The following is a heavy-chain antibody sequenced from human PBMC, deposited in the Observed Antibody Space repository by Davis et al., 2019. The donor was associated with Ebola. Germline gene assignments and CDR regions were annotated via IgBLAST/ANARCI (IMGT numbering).Heavy chain of an antibody. CDR3: ARLDYGMGHHDL. D-gene: IGHD4/OR15-4a*01. Sequence: MPSETLSLTCTVSGGSVKSPGYSWGWIRQPPGKRLEWIASMSSGGGTFYNPSLNSRVTISIDTSKNHFSLRMDSLTDADTAVYHCARLDYGMGHHDLWGQGTLVTVSS. V-gene: IGHV4-39*02. CDR1: GGSVKSPGYS. J-gene: IGHJ5*02. CDR2: MSSGGGT.